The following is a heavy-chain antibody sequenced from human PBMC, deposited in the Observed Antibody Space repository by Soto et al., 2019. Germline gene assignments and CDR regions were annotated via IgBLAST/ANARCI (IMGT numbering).Heavy chain of an antibody. CDR3: ATYYYGSGSQDYYGMDV. D-gene: IGHD3-10*01. V-gene: IGHV1-18*01. CDR2: ISAYNGNT. J-gene: IGHJ6*02. CDR1: GYTFTSYG. Sequence: QVQLVQSGAEVKKPGASVKVSCKASGYTFTSYGISWVRQAPGQGLEWMGWISAYNGNTNYAQKLQGRVTMTTDTPTSTAYMELRSLRSDDTAVYYWATYYYGSGSQDYYGMDVWGQGTTVTVSS.